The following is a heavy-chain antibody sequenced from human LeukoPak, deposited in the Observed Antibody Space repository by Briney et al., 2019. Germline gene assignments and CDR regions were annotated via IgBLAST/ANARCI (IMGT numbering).Heavy chain of an antibody. CDR1: GGSLSGYY. Sequence: PSETLSLTCAVYGGSLSGYYWSWIRQPPGKGLEWIGEINHSGSTNYNPSLKSRVTISVDTSKNQFSLKLSSVTAADTAVYYCARDLSSWYAGWFDPWGQGTLVNVSS. CDR2: INHSGST. D-gene: IGHD6-13*01. V-gene: IGHV4-34*01. J-gene: IGHJ5*02. CDR3: ARDLSSWYAGWFDP.